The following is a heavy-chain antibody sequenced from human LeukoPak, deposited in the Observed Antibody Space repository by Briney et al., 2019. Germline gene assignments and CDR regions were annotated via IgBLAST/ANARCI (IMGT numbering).Heavy chain of an antibody. V-gene: IGHV1-2*02. CDR3: ARDGYDSAGGSVY. CDR1: VYTFSDYY. J-gene: IGHJ4*02. D-gene: IGHD2-2*03. Sequence: ASVKVSCKASVYTFSDYYVHWVRQAPGQGLEWMGWINPHSGGTNYAQKFQGRVTMIRDTSISTAYMELSTLRSDDTAVYYCARDGYDSAGGSVYWGQGTLVTVSS. CDR2: INPHSGGT.